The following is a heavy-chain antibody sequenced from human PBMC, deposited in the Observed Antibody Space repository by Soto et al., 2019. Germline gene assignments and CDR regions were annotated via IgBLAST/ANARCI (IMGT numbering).Heavy chain of an antibody. D-gene: IGHD1-20*01. V-gene: IGHV3-74*01. J-gene: IGHJ4*02. Sequence: GGSLRLSCAASGFTFSSYWMHWVRQAPGKGLVWVSRINSDGSSTSYADSVKGRFTISRDNAKNTLYLQMNRLRAEDTAVYYCARESGITGFGDKGILGYWGQGTLVTVSS. CDR2: INSDGSST. CDR1: GFTFSSYW. CDR3: ARESGITGFGDKGILGY.